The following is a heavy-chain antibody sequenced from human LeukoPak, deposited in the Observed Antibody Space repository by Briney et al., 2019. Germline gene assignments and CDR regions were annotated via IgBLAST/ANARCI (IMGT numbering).Heavy chain of an antibody. CDR1: GYTFTSYD. CDR2: ISPYNGNT. D-gene: IGHD3-3*01. V-gene: IGHV1-18*01. J-gene: IGHJ4*02. Sequence: GASVKVSCKASGYTFTSYDISWVRQAPGQGLEWMGWISPYNGNTNYAQKLQGRVTMTTDTSTSTAYMELRSLRSDDTAVYYCARGDFWSGYSGYYFDYWGQGTLVTDSS. CDR3: ARGDFWSGYSGYYFDY.